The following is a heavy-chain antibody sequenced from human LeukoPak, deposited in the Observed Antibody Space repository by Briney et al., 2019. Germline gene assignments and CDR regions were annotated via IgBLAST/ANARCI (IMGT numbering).Heavy chain of an antibody. CDR3: ARIPPIAARLDYYYYYMDV. V-gene: IGHV7-4-1*02. D-gene: IGHD6-6*01. CDR2: INTNTGNP. J-gene: IGHJ6*03. Sequence: ASVKVSCKASGYTFTSYAMNWVRQAPGQGLEWMGWINTNTGNPTYAQGFTGRFVFSLDTSVSTAYLQISSLKAEDTAVYYCARIPPIAARLDYYYYYMDVWGKGTTVTVSS. CDR1: GYTFTSYA.